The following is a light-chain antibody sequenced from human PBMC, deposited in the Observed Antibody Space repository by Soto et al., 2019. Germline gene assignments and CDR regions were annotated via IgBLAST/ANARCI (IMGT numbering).Light chain of an antibody. CDR3: SSYTSSSTVYV. CDR1: SSDVGGYNY. CDR2: DVS. V-gene: IGLV2-14*01. J-gene: IGLJ1*01. Sequence: QSALTQPASVSGSPGQLITISCTGTSSDVGGYNYVSWYQQHPGKAPKLMIYDVSNRPSGVSNRFSGSKSGNTASLTISGLQAEDEADYYCSSYTSSSTVYVFGTGTKLTVL.